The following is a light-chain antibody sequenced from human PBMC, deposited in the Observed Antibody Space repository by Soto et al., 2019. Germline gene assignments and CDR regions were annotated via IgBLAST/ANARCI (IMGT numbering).Light chain of an antibody. Sequence: QSALTQPASVSGSPGQSITISCTGTSSDVGSYKYVSWYQQHPGKAPNLMIYEVINRPSGVSNRFSGSKSGNTASLTISGLQAEDEADYYCISVTSSSTRVFGGGTKLTVL. CDR1: SSDVGSYKY. CDR3: ISVTSSSTRV. CDR2: EVI. V-gene: IGLV2-14*01. J-gene: IGLJ2*01.